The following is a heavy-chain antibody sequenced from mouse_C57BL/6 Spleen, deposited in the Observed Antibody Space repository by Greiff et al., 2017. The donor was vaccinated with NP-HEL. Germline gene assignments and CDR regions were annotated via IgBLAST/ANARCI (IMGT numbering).Heavy chain of an antibody. CDR3: ARSGYYGSALLYFGV. Sequence: VQLKQSGPELVKPGASVKISCKASGYSFTDYNMNWVKQSNGKSLEWIGVINPNYGATSYNQKFKGKATLTVDQSSSTAYMQLNSLTSEDSAVYYCARSGYYGSALLYFGVWGTGTTVTFSS. CDR1: GYSFTDYN. V-gene: IGHV1-39*01. D-gene: IGHD1-1*01. CDR2: INPNYGAT. J-gene: IGHJ1*03.